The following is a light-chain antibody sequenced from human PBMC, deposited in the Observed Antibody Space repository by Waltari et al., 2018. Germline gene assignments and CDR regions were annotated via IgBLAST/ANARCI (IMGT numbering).Light chain of an antibody. CDR3: CSYAGSYTYV. CDR1: SSDVGGYNY. V-gene: IGLV2-11*01. J-gene: IGLJ1*01. Sequence: QSALTQPRSVSGSPGQSVTISCTGTSSDVGGYNYVSWYQQHPGKAPKLMIYDVTKRPPGVPDRFSGSKSGNTASLTISGLQAEDEADYYCCSYAGSYTYVFGTGTKVTVL. CDR2: DVT.